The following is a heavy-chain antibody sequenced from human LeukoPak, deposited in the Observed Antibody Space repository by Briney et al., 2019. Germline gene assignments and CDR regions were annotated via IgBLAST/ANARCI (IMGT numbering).Heavy chain of an antibody. Sequence: SQTLSLTCTVSGGSISSGDYYWSWIRQPPGKGLEWIEYIYYSGSTYYNPSLKSRVTISVDTSKNQFTLKLSSVTAADTAVYYCARDSGLDSFDYWGQGTLVTVSS. CDR2: IYYSGST. CDR3: ARDSGLDSFDY. V-gene: IGHV4-30-4*08. CDR1: GGSISSGDYY. J-gene: IGHJ4*02. D-gene: IGHD3-22*01.